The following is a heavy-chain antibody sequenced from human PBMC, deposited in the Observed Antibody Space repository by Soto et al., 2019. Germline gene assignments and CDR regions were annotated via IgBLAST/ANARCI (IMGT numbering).Heavy chain of an antibody. CDR2: IFHSGST. J-gene: IGHJ6*02. V-gene: IGHV4-30-4*01. D-gene: IGHD3-10*01. Sequence: NPSETLSLTCTVSGGSINSGDYYWTWVRQPPGKGLEWIGNIFHSGSTYYTPSLQSRVTISLDTSKNHFSLKLSSVTPADTAAYYCARDRYYGSGTYYNFYSGMDVWGQGTTVTVSS. CDR1: GGSINSGDYY. CDR3: ARDRYYGSGTYYNFYSGMDV.